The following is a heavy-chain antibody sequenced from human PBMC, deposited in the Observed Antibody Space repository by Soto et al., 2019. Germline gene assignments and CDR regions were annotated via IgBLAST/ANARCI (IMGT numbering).Heavy chain of an antibody. CDR1: GFTFSTYW. J-gene: IGHJ4*02. CDR2: IKQDGSEK. D-gene: IGHD2-15*01. CDR3: AREPSGIDY. V-gene: IGHV3-7*04. Sequence: EVQLVESGGGLVQPGGSLRLSCVVSGFTFSTYWMSWVRQAPGKGLEWVANIKQDGSEKYYVDSVKGRFTISRDNAKNSLYLQLNSLRADDTALYYCAREPSGIDYWGQGTLVTVSS.